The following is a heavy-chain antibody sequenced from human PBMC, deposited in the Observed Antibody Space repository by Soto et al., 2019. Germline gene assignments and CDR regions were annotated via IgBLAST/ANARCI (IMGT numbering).Heavy chain of an antibody. Sequence: QVQLQQWGAGLLKPSETLSLSCAVYGGSFSVYSWSWIRQVPGKGLEWIGNIDQSGTANYNPSLRSRLPRSVDASKRHFYLNVTSVTAADTAVYYCARRGRYKTMTMVPAFDSWGQGTPVTVSS. CDR1: GGSFSVYS. D-gene: IGHD3-10*01. CDR3: ARRGRYKTMTMVPAFDS. CDR2: IDQSGTA. V-gene: IGHV4-34*02. J-gene: IGHJ5*01.